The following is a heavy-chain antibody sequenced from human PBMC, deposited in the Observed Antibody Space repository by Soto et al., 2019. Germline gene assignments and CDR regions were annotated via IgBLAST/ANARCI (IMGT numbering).Heavy chain of an antibody. CDR3: AREYYYDSSGYPGPRYFDL. Sequence: ASVKVSCKASGYTFTSYYMHWVRQAPGQGLEWMGIINPSGGSTSYAQKFQGRVTMTRDTSTSTVYKKLSSLRSEDTAVYYCAREYYYDSSGYPGPRYFDLWGRGTLVTVSS. V-gene: IGHV1-46*01. CDR2: INPSGGST. J-gene: IGHJ2*01. CDR1: GYTFTSYY. D-gene: IGHD3-22*01.